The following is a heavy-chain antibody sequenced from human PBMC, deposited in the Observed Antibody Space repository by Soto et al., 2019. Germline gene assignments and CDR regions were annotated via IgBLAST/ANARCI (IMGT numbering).Heavy chain of an antibody. CDR2: FDPEDGET. J-gene: IGHJ4*02. D-gene: IGHD1-26*01. Sequence: ASVKVSCKVSGYTLTELSMHWVRQAPGKGLEWMGGFDPEDGETIYAQKFQGRVTMTRDTSTSTVYMELSSLRSGDTAVYYCARDSGSGSYRFDYWGQGTLVTVSS. CDR3: ARDSGSGSYRFDY. V-gene: IGHV1-24*01. CDR1: GYTLTELS.